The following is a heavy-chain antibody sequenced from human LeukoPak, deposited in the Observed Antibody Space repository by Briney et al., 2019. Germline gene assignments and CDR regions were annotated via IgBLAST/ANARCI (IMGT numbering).Heavy chain of an antibody. D-gene: IGHD2-2*01. CDR3: PRTVVVVVGASDYFDY. V-gene: IGHV3-7*03. CDR1: GFTFSSYW. CDR2: IRQDGGVK. Sequence: GGSLRLSCAASGFTFSSYWMTWVRQAPGKGLEWVANIRQDGGVKYYMDSAKGRFTLSRDNAKSSLYLQMNSLRVEDTAMYFCPRTVVVVVGASDYFDYWGQGTLVTVSS. J-gene: IGHJ4*02.